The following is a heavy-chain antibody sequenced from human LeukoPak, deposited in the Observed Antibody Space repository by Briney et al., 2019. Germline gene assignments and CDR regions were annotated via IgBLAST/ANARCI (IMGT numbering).Heavy chain of an antibody. CDR3: ARVRPGGWLFDY. V-gene: IGHV4-59*01. CDR1: GGSISTYY. J-gene: IGHJ4*02. D-gene: IGHD3-16*01. CDR2: IYYSGST. Sequence: PSETLSLTCTVSGGSISTYYWTWIRQPPGKGLEWTGYIYYSGSTNHNPSVKSRVTISVDTSKNQFSLKLSSVTAADTAVYYCARVRPGGWLFDYWGQGSLVTVSS.